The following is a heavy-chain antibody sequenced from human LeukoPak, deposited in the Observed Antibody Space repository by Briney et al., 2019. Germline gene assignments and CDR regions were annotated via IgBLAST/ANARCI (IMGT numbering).Heavy chain of an antibody. V-gene: IGHV1-2*02. Sequence: GGSVKVSCKASGYTFTGYYMHWVRQAPGQGLEWMGWINPNSGGTNYAQKFQGRVTMTRDTSISTAYMELSRLRSDDTAVYYCARDWSGYSGYERYNWFDPWGQGTLVTVSS. D-gene: IGHD5-12*01. CDR1: GYTFTGYY. J-gene: IGHJ5*02. CDR2: INPNSGGT. CDR3: ARDWSGYSGYERYNWFDP.